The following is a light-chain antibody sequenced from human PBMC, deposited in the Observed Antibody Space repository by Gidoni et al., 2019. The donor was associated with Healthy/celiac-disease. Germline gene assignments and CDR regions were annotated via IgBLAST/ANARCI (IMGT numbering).Light chain of an antibody. CDR1: SSNIGSNT. Sequence: QSVLTQPPSASGTPGQGVTISCSGSSSNIGSNTVNWYQQLPGTAPKLLIYSNNQRPSGVPDRFSGSKSGTSASLAISGLQSEDEADYYCAAWDDSLNVVVFGGGTKLTV. V-gene: IGLV1-44*01. J-gene: IGLJ2*01. CDR2: SNN. CDR3: AAWDDSLNVVV.